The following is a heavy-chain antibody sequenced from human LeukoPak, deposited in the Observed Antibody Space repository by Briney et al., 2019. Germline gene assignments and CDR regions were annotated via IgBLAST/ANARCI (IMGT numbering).Heavy chain of an antibody. D-gene: IGHD4-17*01. J-gene: IGHJ4*02. V-gene: IGHV4-59*01. CDR3: ARTGSTVTMLYPFDH. CDR2: IYYSGST. Sequence: SQTLSLTCTVSGGSIRSYYWSWIRQPPGKGLEWIGYIYYSGSTNYNPSLKSRVSISVDTSKNQFSLKLSSVTAADTAVYYCARTGSTVTMLYPFDHWGQGTLVIVSS. CDR1: GGSIRSYY.